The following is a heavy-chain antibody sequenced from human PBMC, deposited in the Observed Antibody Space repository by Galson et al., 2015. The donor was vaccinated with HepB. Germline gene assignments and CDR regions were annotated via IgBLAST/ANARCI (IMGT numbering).Heavy chain of an antibody. CDR1: GGSISSYY. D-gene: IGHD3-3*01. J-gene: IGHJ4*02. Sequence: SETLSLTCTVSGGSISSYYWSWIRQPPGKGLEWIGYIYYSGSTNYNPSLKSRVTISVDTSKNQFSLKLSSVTAADTAVYYCARVRTLDYDFWSGYYTGPFDYWGQGTLVTVSS. CDR2: IYYSGST. CDR3: ARVRTLDYDFWSGYYTGPFDY. V-gene: IGHV4-59*12.